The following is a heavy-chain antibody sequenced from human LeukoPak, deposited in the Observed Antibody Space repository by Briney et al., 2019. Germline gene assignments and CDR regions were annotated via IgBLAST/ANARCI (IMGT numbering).Heavy chain of an antibody. CDR2: MYYSGST. D-gene: IGHD3-22*01. V-gene: IGHV4-30-4*01. CDR1: GGSISSGDYY. CDR3: ARALEYYYDSSGYYPLKY. Sequence: PSQTLSLTCTVSGGSISSGDYYWSWIRQPPGKGLEWIAYMYYSGSTYYNPSLKSRVTMSADTSKNQLSLKLSSVTAADTAVYYCARALEYYYDSSGYYPLKYWGQGTLVTVSS. J-gene: IGHJ4*02.